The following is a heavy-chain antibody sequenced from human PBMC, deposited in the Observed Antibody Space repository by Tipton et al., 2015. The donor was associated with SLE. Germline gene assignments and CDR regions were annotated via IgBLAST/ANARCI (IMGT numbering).Heavy chain of an antibody. CDR2: INPNSGGT. Sequence: QLVQSGAEVKKPGASVKVSCKASGYTFTGYYMHWVRQAPGQGLEWLGRINPNSGGTNYAQKFQGRVTMTRDTSISTAYMELSRLRSDDTAVYYCAREVGGSSDYYVSAFEIWGQGTMVTVSS. V-gene: IGHV1-2*06. D-gene: IGHD3-22*01. CDR3: AREVGGSSDYYVSAFEI. CDR1: GYTFTGYY. J-gene: IGHJ3*02.